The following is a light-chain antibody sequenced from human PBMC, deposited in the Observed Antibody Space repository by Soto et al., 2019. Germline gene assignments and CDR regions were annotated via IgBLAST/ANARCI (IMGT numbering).Light chain of an antibody. J-gene: IGLJ2*01. CDR3: AAWDDSLRGPV. CDR1: SSNIGSSY. V-gene: IGLV1-47*01. CDR2: RND. Sequence: QSVLTQPPSASGTPGQRVTISCSGSSSNIGSSYVYWYQQLPGTAPKVLIYRNDQRPSGVPDRFSGSKSGNSASLAISGLRSEDEADFYCAAWDDSLRGPVFGGRTKVTVL.